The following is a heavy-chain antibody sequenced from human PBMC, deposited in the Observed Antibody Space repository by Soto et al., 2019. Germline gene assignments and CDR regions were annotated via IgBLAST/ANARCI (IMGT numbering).Heavy chain of an antibody. CDR2: IGTAGDT. CDR3: ARDGYYYGSGSYYNRPYGMDV. V-gene: IGHV3-13*01. CDR1: GFTFSSYD. J-gene: IGHJ6*02. D-gene: IGHD3-10*01. Sequence: HPGGSLRLSCAASGFTFSSYDMHWVRQATGKGLEWVSAIGTAGDTYYPGSVKGRFTISRENAKNSLYLQMNSLRAGDTAVYYCARDGYYYGSGSYYNRPYGMDVWGQGTTVTVSS.